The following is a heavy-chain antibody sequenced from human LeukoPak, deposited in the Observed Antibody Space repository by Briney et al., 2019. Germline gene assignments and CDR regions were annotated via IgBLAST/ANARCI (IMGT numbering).Heavy chain of an antibody. CDR1: GGSFSGYY. CDR3: ARGIPSCYDFWSGQRGTYWFDP. J-gene: IGHJ5*02. CDR2: INHSGST. D-gene: IGHD3-3*01. V-gene: IGHV4-34*01. Sequence: SETLSLTCAVYGGSFSGYYWSWIRQPPGKGLEWIGEINHSGSTNYNPSLKSRVTISVDTSKNQFSLKLSSVTAADTAVYYCARGIPSCYDFWSGQRGTYWFDPWGQGTLVTVSS.